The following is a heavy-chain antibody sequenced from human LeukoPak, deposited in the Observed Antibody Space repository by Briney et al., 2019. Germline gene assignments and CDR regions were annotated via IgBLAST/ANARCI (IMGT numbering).Heavy chain of an antibody. CDR2: IIPILGIA. J-gene: IGHJ4*02. Sequence: SVKVSCKASGGTLSSYAISWVRQAPGQGLEWMGRIIPILGIANYAQKFQGRVTITADKSTSTAYMELSSLRSEDTAVYYCARHIIAAAGTPFDYWGQGTLVTVSS. CDR1: GGTLSSYA. V-gene: IGHV1-69*04. D-gene: IGHD6-13*01. CDR3: ARHIIAAAGTPFDY.